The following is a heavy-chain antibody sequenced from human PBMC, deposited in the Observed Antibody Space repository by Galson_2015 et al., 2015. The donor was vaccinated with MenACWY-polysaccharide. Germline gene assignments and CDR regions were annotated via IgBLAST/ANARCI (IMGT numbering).Heavy chain of an antibody. Sequence: SVKVSCKASGYTFTSYDINWVRQATGQGLEWMGWMNPNSANTGYAQKFQGRVTMTRNTSINTAYMELSSLTSEDTAVYYCARGRRDTAVAATSADLLDYWGQGILVSVAS. V-gene: IGHV1-8*01. CDR3: ARGRRDTAVAATSADLLDY. J-gene: IGHJ4*02. CDR1: GYTFTSYD. CDR2: MNPNSANT. D-gene: IGHD6-19*01.